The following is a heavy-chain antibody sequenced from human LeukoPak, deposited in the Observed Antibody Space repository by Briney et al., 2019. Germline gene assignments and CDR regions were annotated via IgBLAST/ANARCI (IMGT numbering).Heavy chain of an antibody. CDR3: ARVYGDFYGDLYYFDY. Sequence: GASVKVSCKASGYTFTSYYMHWVRQAPGQGLEWMGIINPSGGSTSYAQKFQGRVTMTRDTSTSTVYMELSSLRSEDTAVYYCARVYGDFYGDLYYFDYWGQGTLVTVSS. V-gene: IGHV1-46*01. CDR1: GYTFTSYY. CDR2: INPSGGST. D-gene: IGHD4-17*01. J-gene: IGHJ4*02.